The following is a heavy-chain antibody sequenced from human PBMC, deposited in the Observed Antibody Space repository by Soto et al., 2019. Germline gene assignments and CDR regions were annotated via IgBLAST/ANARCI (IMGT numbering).Heavy chain of an antibody. CDR3: ARDRDIAAAGTFDY. J-gene: IGHJ4*02. V-gene: IGHV3-30*03. CDR2: MSYDGSK. D-gene: IGHD6-13*01. CDR1: GFTFSSYG. Sequence: GGSLRLSCAAAGFTFSSYGMHWVRQAPGTGLEWVAVMSYDGSKYYADTVKGRFTISRDNSKNTLYLQMNSLRAEDTAVYYCARDRDIAAAGTFDYWGQGTLVTVSS.